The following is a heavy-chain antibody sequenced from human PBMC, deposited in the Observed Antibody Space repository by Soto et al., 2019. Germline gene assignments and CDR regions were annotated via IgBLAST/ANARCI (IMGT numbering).Heavy chain of an antibody. CDR1: GFTFSSYA. Sequence: EVQLVESGGGLVQPGGSLRLSCAASGFTFSSYAMHWVRQAPGKGLEYVSAISSNGGSTYYANSVKGRFTISRDNSKNTLYLQMGSLRAEDMAVYYCARTYYDFWSGYYAYFDYWGEGTLVTVSS. CDR2: ISSNGGST. D-gene: IGHD3-3*01. V-gene: IGHV3-64*01. J-gene: IGHJ4*02. CDR3: ARTYYDFWSGYYAYFDY.